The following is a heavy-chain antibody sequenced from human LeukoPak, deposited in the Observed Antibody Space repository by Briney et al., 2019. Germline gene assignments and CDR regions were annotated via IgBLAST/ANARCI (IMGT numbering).Heavy chain of an antibody. J-gene: IGHJ4*02. D-gene: IGHD1-26*01. Sequence: GRSLRLSYAASGFTFSSYGMHWVRQAPGKGLEWVAVISYDGSNKYYADSVKGRFTISRDNFKNTLYLQMNSLRAEDTAVYYCAKRGSVGATTGYFDYWGQGTLVTVSS. V-gene: IGHV3-30*18. CDR3: AKRGSVGATTGYFDY. CDR2: ISYDGSNK. CDR1: GFTFSSYG.